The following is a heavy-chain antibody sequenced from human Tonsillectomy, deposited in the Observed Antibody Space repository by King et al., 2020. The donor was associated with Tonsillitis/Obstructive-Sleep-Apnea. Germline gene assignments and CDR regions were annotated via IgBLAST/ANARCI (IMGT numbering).Heavy chain of an antibody. CDR3: AKIGKGDYYYYYYMDV. J-gene: IGHJ6*03. CDR2: ISGSGGST. Sequence: VQLVESGGGLVQPGGSLRLSCAASGFTFSSYAMSWVRQAPGKGLEWVSAISGSGGSTYYADSVKGRFTISRDNSKNTLYLQMNRLRAEDTAVYYCAKIGKGDYYYYYYMDVWGKGTTVTVSS. V-gene: IGHV3-23*04. CDR1: GFTFSSYA.